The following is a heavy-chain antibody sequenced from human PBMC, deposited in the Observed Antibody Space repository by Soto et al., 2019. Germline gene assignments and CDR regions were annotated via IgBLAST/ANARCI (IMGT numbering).Heavy chain of an antibody. Sequence: QVQLVESGGGVVQPGRSLRLSCAASGFTFSSYGMHWVRQAPGKGLEWVAVIWYDGSNKYYADSVKGRFTISRDNSKNPLYLQMNSLRAEDTAVYYCAREASSSWYDYYYYGMDVWGQGTTVTVSS. CDR1: GFTFSSYG. J-gene: IGHJ6*02. V-gene: IGHV3-33*01. CDR2: IWYDGSNK. D-gene: IGHD6-13*01. CDR3: AREASSSWYDYYYYGMDV.